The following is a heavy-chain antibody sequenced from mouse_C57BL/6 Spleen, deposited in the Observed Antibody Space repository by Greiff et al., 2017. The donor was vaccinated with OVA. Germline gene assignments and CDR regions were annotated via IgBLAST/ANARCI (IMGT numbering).Heavy chain of an antibody. CDR3: GGYDGRNWYFDV. Sequence: QVQLQQPGAELVKPGASVKLSCKASGYTFTSYWMQWVKQRPGQGLEWIGEIDPSDSYTNYNQKFKGKATLTVDTSSSTAYMQLSSLTSEDSAVYYCGGYDGRNWYFDVWGTGTTVTVSS. V-gene: IGHV1-50*01. CDR1: GYTFTSYW. J-gene: IGHJ1*03. CDR2: IDPSDSYT. D-gene: IGHD2-2*01.